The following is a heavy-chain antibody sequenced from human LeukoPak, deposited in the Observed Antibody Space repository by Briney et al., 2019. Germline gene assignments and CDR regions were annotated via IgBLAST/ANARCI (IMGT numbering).Heavy chain of an antibody. D-gene: IGHD6-6*01. V-gene: IGHV4-4*07. CDR2: IYTSGST. CDR1: GGSISSYY. CDR3: ARVYSSSSGTTFNY. J-gene: IGHJ4*02. Sequence: SETLSLTCTVSGGSISSYYWSWIRQPAGKGLEWIGRIYTSGSTNYNPSLKSRVTMSVDTSKNQFSLNLTSVTAADTAVYYCARVYSSSSGTTFNYWGQGTLVTVSS.